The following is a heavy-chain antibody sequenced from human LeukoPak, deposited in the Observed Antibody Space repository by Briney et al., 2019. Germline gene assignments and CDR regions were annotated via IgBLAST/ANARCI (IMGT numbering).Heavy chain of an antibody. V-gene: IGHV1-18*01. D-gene: IGHD2-15*01. Sequence: GASVKVSCKASSYTFTRYGISWVRQAPGQGLEWMGWISANNGDTNSAQKFQGRVTMTTDTSTSTAYMELRSLRSDDTAVYYCARDFFHGHCAGLSCFLLDYWGQGSLVTVSS. CDR3: ARDFFHGHCAGLSCFLLDY. J-gene: IGHJ4*02. CDR2: ISANNGDT. CDR1: SYTFTRYG.